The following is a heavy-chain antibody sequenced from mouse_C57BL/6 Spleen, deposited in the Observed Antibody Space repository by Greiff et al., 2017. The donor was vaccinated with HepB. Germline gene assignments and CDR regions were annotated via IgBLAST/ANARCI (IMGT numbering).Heavy chain of an antibody. CDR3: ARGVNWEGSWFAY. CDR2: ISDGGSYT. D-gene: IGHD4-1*02. V-gene: IGHV5-4*03. CDR1: GFTFSSYA. J-gene: IGHJ3*01. Sequence: EVKLVESGGGLVKPGGSLKLSCAASGFTFSSYAMSWVRQTPEKRLEWVATISDGGSYTYYPDNVKGRFTISRYNAKNNLYLQMSHLKSEDTAMYYCARGVNWEGSWFAYWGQGTLVTVSA.